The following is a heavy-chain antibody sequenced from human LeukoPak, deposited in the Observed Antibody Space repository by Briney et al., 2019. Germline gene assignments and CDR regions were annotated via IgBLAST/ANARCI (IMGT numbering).Heavy chain of an antibody. D-gene: IGHD3-22*01. CDR1: GFTFSSYS. CDR2: ISSSSSYI. Sequence: PGGSLRLSCAASGFTFSSYSMNWVRQAPGKGLEWVSSISSSSSYIYYADSVKGRFTISRDNAKNSLYLQMNSLRAEDTAVYYCARLHTYYYDSSGYYFDYWGQGTLVTVSP. CDR3: ARLHTYYYDSSGYYFDY. J-gene: IGHJ4*02. V-gene: IGHV3-21*01.